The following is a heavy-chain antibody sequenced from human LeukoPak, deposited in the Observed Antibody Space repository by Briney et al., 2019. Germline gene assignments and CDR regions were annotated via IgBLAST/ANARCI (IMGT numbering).Heavy chain of an antibody. D-gene: IGHD6-13*01. CDR2: ISGSGGST. V-gene: IGHV3-23*01. CDR3: AKGTAAAGDVYYYYYMDV. Sequence: GGSLRLSCAASGFTFSSYAMSWVRQAPGKGLEWVSAISGSGGSTYYADSVKGRFTISRDNSKNTLYLQMNSLRAEDTAVYYCAKGTAAAGDVYYYYYMDVWGKGTTVTISS. CDR1: GFTFSSYA. J-gene: IGHJ6*03.